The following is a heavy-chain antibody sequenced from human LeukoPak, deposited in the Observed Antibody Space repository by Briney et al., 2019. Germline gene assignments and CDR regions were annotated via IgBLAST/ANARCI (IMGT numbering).Heavy chain of an antibody. J-gene: IGHJ3*02. CDR3: ARWGGTYYVAAFDI. V-gene: IGHV3-21*01. D-gene: IGHD1-26*01. Sequence: PGGSLRLSCAASGFSLTSYTINWVRQPPGRGLEWVSSISSTSKSIHYADSLKGRFTVSRDNAKNSLYLQMNNLRAEDTAVYYCARWGGTYYVAAFDIWGQGTTVTVSS. CDR2: ISSTSKSI. CDR1: GFSLTSYT.